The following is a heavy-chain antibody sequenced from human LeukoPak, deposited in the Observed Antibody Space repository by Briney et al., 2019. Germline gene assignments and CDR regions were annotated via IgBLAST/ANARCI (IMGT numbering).Heavy chain of an antibody. CDR3: AREINWVSDSRGYSPYYFDF. Sequence: GGSLRLSCAASGFTFSSYGMSWVRQAPGKGLEWVSAISGSGGSTYYADSVKGRFTISRDNSKNTLYLQLNSLRAEDTAVYYCAREINWVSDSRGYSPYYFDFWGQGTLVTVSS. CDR2: ISGSGGST. D-gene: IGHD3-22*01. V-gene: IGHV3-23*01. J-gene: IGHJ4*02. CDR1: GFTFSSYG.